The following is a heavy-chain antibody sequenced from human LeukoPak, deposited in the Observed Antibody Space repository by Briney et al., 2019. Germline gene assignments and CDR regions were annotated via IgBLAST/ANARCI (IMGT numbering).Heavy chain of an antibody. CDR3: ARDGRYNLNYADY. Sequence: ASVRVSCKASGYXFTSYGISWVRQAPGQGLEWMGVISAYNGNTNYAQQLQGRVTMTTDTSTSTAYMELRSLRSDDTAVYYCARDGRYNLNYADYWGQGTLVTVSS. CDR2: ISAYNGNT. J-gene: IGHJ4*02. CDR1: GYXFTSYG. D-gene: IGHD1-20*01. V-gene: IGHV1-18*01.